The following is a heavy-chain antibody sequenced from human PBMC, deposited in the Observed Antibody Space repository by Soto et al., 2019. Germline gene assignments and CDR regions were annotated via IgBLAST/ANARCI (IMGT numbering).Heavy chain of an antibody. D-gene: IGHD3-16*02. V-gene: IGHV3-7*01. CDR1: GFSISSSW. CDR3: ARDFSYQRFDH. CDR2: MNQDGSHV. Sequence: SLRLSCVASGFSISSSWICWIRQTPGKGLEWVTNMNQDGSHVAYAGAVKGRFTVSRDNAKNAVYLQMNSLTVEDTAIYFCARDFSYQRFDHWGQGALVTVSS. J-gene: IGHJ4*02.